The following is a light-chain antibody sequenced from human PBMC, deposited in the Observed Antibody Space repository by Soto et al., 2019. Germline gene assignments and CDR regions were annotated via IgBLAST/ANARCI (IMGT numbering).Light chain of an antibody. CDR1: QSVSSSY. J-gene: IGKJ2*01. V-gene: IGKV3-20*01. CDR2: GAS. Sequence: EIVLTQSPGTLSLSPGERATLSCRASQSVSSSYLAWYQQKPGQAPRLLIYGASSRATGILDRFSGSVSGQDFTLTISRLEPEDFAVYYWQQYGSSPHTLGQGTKLEIK. CDR3: QQYGSSPHT.